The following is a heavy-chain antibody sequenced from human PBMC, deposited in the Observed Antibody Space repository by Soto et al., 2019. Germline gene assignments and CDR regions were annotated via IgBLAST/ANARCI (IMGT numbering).Heavy chain of an antibody. J-gene: IGHJ4*02. V-gene: IGHV3-30*03. CDR3: ARDLTDYNYEYKFGF. D-gene: IGHD4-4*01. CDR2: ISFEGSNK. Sequence: PGGSLRLFCAASGFTFSDFGMHLIRQSPGKGLEWVAVISFEGSNKYFAESVKGRFTISRDDSKNTVYLQMNSLRPEDTAVYFCARDLTDYNYEYKFGFWGQGTLVTVSS. CDR1: GFTFSDFG.